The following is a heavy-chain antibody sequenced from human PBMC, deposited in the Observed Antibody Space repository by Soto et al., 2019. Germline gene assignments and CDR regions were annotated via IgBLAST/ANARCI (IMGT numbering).Heavy chain of an antibody. CDR3: ARDRAPNRDYDFWSGYYTRSAFDI. V-gene: IGHV4-4*02. CDR2: IYHSGST. CDR1: GGSISSSNW. J-gene: IGHJ3*02. Sequence: PSETLSLTCAVSGGSISSSNWWSWVRQPPGKGLEWIGEIYHSGSTNYNPSLKSRVTISVDKSKNQFSLKLSSVTAADTAVYYCARDRAPNRDYDFWSGYYTRSAFDIWGQGTMVTVSS. D-gene: IGHD3-3*01.